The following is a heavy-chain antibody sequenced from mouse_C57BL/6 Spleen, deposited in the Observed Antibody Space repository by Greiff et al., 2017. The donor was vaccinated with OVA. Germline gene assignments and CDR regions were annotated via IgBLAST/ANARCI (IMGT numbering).Heavy chain of an antibody. Sequence: EVKLVESGGGLVKPGGSLKLSCAASGFTFSSYAMSWVRQTPEKRLEWVATISDGGSYTYYPDNVKGRFTIARDNAKNNLYLQMSHLKSEDTAMYDCAWDSNGAMDYWGQGTSVTVSS. D-gene: IGHD2-5*01. CDR3: AWDSNGAMDY. CDR1: GFTFSSYA. V-gene: IGHV5-4*03. CDR2: ISDGGSYT. J-gene: IGHJ4*01.